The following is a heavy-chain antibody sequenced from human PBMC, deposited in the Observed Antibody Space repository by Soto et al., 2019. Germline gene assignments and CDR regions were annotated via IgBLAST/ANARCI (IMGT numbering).Heavy chain of an antibody. CDR3: ARGPYDFWTGPNWYFDL. Sequence: SETLSLTCAVYGGSFSGYYWSWIRQPPGKGLEWIGEINHSGSTNYNPSLKSRVTISVDTSKNQFSLKLSSVTAADTAVYYCARGPYDFWTGPNWYFDLWGRVTLVTVSS. D-gene: IGHD3-3*01. CDR2: INHSGST. J-gene: IGHJ2*01. CDR1: GGSFSGYY. V-gene: IGHV4-34*01.